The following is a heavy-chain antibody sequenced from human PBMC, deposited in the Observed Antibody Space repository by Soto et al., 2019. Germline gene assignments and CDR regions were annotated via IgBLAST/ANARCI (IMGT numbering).Heavy chain of an antibody. CDR3: AGTFGSGSGDYFYGMDV. CDR1: GFTFSSYA. D-gene: IGHD3-10*01. Sequence: GGSLRLSCAGSGFTFSSYAMSWVRQAPGKGLEWVSAISGRGGATYYADSVKGRFTISRDNSKNTLYLQMNSLRVEDTAAYYCAGTFGSGSGDYFYGMDVWGQGTTVTSP. V-gene: IGHV3-23*01. J-gene: IGHJ6*02. CDR2: ISGRGGAT.